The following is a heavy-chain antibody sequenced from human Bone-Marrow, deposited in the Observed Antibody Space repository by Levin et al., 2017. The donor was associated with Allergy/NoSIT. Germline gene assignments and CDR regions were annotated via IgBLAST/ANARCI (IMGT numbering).Heavy chain of an antibody. Sequence: PGESLKISCAASGFTFSSYGMHWVRQAPGKGLEWVAVISYDGSSKYYGDSVKGRFTISRDNSKNTLYVQMNSLRAEDTAVYYCAKDVKGNPYYYVSGSYFDYWGQGTLVTVSS. CDR1: GFTFSSYG. J-gene: IGHJ4*02. V-gene: IGHV3-30*18. CDR2: ISYDGSSK. CDR3: AKDVKGNPYYYVSGSYFDY. D-gene: IGHD3-10*01.